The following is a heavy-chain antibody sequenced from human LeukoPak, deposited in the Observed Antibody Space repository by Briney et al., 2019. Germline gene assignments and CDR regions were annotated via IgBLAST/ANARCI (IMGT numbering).Heavy chain of an antibody. CDR2: ISAYNGNT. D-gene: IGHD6-13*01. CDR1: GYTFTSYG. J-gene: IGHJ5*02. Sequence: ASVKVSCKASGYTFTSYGISWVRQAPGQGLEWMGWISAYNGNTNYAQKLQGRVTMTTDTSTSTAYMELRSLRSDDTAVYYCARDYGRLGAAVIGNWFDPWGQGTLVTVSS. CDR3: ARDYGRLGAAVIGNWFDP. V-gene: IGHV1-18*01.